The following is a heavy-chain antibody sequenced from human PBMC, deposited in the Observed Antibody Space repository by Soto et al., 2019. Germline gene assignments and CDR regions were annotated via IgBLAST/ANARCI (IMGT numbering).Heavy chain of an antibody. D-gene: IGHD2-2*01. Sequence: SVKVSCKASGGTFSSYAISWVRQAPGQGLEWMGGTIPIFGTANYAQKFQGRVTITADKSTSTAYMELSSLRSEDTAVYYCARATGYCSSTSCYDAYYYGMDVWGQGTTVTVSS. CDR2: TIPIFGTA. V-gene: IGHV1-69*06. CDR3: ARATGYCSSTSCYDAYYYGMDV. CDR1: GGTFSSYA. J-gene: IGHJ6*02.